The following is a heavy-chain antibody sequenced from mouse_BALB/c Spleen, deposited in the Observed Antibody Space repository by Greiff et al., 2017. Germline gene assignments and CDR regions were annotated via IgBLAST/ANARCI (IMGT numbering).Heavy chain of an antibody. V-gene: IGHV1-9*01. CDR1: GYTFSSYW. J-gene: IGHJ2*01. CDR2: ILPGSGST. Sequence: LVESGAELMKPGASVKISCKATGYTFSSYWIEWVKQRPGHGLEWIGEILPGSGSTNYNEKFKGKATFTADTSSNTAYMQLSSLTSEDSAVYYCARSTYRYERDYWGQGTTLTVSS. D-gene: IGHD2-14*01. CDR3: ARSTYRYERDY.